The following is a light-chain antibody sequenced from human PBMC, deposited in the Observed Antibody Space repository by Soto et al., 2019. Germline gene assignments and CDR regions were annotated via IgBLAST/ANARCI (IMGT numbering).Light chain of an antibody. CDR2: EVS. V-gene: IGLV2-23*02. Sequence: QSVLTQPASVSGSPGQSITISCTGTSSDVGSYNLVSWYQQHPGKAPKLMIYEVSKRPSGVSNRFSGSKSGNTASLTIYGLQAEDEADYYCCSYAGSSTYVFGTGTKLTVL. J-gene: IGLJ1*01. CDR1: SSDVGSYNL. CDR3: CSYAGSSTYV.